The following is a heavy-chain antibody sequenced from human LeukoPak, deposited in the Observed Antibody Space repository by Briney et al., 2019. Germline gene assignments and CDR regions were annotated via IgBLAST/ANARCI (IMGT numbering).Heavy chain of an antibody. D-gene: IGHD3-22*01. CDR2: ISPTSAYI. V-gene: IGHV3-21*01. CDR3: ARTIYYYESTSYFSDAFDV. Sequence: GGSLRLSCAATGFTLSGHSMNWVRQAPGKRLDWVSSISPTSAYIYYQDSVKGRFTISRDDAKNSLYLEMDSLRAEDTAVYYCARTIYYYESTSYFSDAFDVWGQGTMVTVSS. CDR1: GFTLSGHS. J-gene: IGHJ3*01.